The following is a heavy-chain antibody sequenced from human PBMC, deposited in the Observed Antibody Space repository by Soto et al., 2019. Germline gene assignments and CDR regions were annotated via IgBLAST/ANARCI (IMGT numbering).Heavy chain of an antibody. V-gene: IGHV3-33*03. CDR3: AKSPWGRYYTRNLDF. Sequence: QVQLVEPGGGVVQPGRSLRVSCAASGFTFSSYGMHWVRQAPGKGLEWVAAIWHDGGDIYYADSVKGHLTVSRDNTKSTLLLLMNSLKAEDTAVYYWAKSPWGRYYTRNLDFWGQGTLVTVSS. J-gene: IGHJ4*02. D-gene: IGHD3-10*01. CDR2: IWHDGGDI. CDR1: GFTFSSYG.